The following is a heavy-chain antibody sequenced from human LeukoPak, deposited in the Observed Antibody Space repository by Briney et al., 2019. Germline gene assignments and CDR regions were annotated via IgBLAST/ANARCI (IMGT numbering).Heavy chain of an antibody. CDR3: ARATVRYFDWLPRSHNWFDP. D-gene: IGHD3-9*01. CDR2: IKPDGSEK. V-gene: IGHV3-7*01. Sequence: GSLRLSFAASGFPFSSYGMHWVRPAPGKGLEWVANIKPDGSEKYYVDSVKGRFTISRDNAKKSLYLQMNSLRAEDTAVYYCARATVRYFDWLPRSHNWFDPWGQGTLVTVSS. J-gene: IGHJ5*02. CDR1: GFPFSSYG.